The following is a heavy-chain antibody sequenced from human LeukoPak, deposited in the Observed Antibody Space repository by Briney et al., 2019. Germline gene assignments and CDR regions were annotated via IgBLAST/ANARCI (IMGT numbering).Heavy chain of an antibody. CDR1: GYTFTGYY. V-gene: IGHV1-2*02. CDR2: INPNSGGT. CDR3: ARDNSALGFDY. J-gene: IGHJ4*02. Sequence: ASVKVSCKASGYTFTGYYMHWVRQAPGQGLEWMGWINPNSGGTNYEQKFQGRVTMTRDTSISTAYMELSRLRSDDTAVYYCARDNSALGFDYWGQGTLVTVSS. D-gene: IGHD1-1*01.